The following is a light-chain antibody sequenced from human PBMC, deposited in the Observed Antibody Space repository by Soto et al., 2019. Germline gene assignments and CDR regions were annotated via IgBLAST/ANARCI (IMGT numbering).Light chain of an antibody. J-gene: IGLJ1*01. V-gene: IGLV2-11*01. Sequence: QSALTQPRSVSGSPGQSVTISCTGTSSDVGGYNYVSWYQQHPGKAPKLMIYDVSKRPSGVPDRFSGSKSGNTASLTISGLQAEAEAEYYCCSYAGSYTSPYVFGTGTKLTVL. CDR2: DVS. CDR3: CSYAGSYTSPYV. CDR1: SSDVGGYNY.